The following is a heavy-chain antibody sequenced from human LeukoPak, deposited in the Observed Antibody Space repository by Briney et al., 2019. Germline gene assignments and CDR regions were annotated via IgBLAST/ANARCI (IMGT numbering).Heavy chain of an antibody. Sequence: ASVKVSCKASGNTFTNNGISWVRQAPGQGLEWMGWISAYNGHTNYAQKLQGRVTMTTDTSTSTAYMELRSLRSDDTAVYYCARDRGSPSAHAVNDAFDIWGQGTMVTVSS. CDR3: ARDRGSPSAHAVNDAFDI. CDR1: GNTFTNNG. D-gene: IGHD3-10*01. J-gene: IGHJ3*02. CDR2: ISAYNGHT. V-gene: IGHV1-18*01.